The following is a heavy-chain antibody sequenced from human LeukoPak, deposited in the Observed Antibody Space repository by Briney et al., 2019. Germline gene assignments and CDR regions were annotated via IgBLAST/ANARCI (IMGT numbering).Heavy chain of an antibody. CDR1: QYSFSDYA. CDR2: IDAGNGRT. CDR3: ARGGLELDY. Sequence: ASVKVSCKASQYSFSDYAIHWVRQAPGQRLEWMGWIDAGNGRTKYSQSFQGRLTIIRDTSATTAYMELSGLTSEDTATYYCARGGLELDYWGQGTLVTVSS. J-gene: IGHJ4*02. D-gene: IGHD1-7*01. V-gene: IGHV1-3*01.